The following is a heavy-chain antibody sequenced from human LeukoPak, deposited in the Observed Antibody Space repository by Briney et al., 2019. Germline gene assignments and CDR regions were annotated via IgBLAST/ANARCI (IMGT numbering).Heavy chain of an antibody. CDR2: ISGSGANT. D-gene: IGHD3-22*01. Sequence: GGSLRLSCAASGFTFDDYGMSWVRQVPGEGLEWVSAISGSGANTYYADSVKGRFAASRDNSKDTLYLQMRSLRAEDTAVYYCARGRSGYGPFDAFDIWGHGTWVTVSS. CDR3: ARGRSGYGPFDAFDI. J-gene: IGHJ3*02. V-gene: IGHV3-23*01. CDR1: GFTFDDYG.